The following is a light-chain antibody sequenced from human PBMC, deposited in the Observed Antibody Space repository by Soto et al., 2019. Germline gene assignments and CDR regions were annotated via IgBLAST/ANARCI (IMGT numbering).Light chain of an antibody. Sequence: DSQMTQSPSSVSASVGDRVTITCRASQGISRWLDWYQQKPGKAPKLLIYTASTLQSGVPSRFSGSGSGTDFTLTISSLQPEDFATYYCQQTTTFPLTFGGGTKVEIK. CDR3: QQTTTFPLT. CDR1: QGISRW. J-gene: IGKJ4*01. CDR2: TAS. V-gene: IGKV1-12*01.